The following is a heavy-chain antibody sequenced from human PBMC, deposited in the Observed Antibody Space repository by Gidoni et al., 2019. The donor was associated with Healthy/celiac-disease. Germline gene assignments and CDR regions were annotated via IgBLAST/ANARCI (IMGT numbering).Heavy chain of an antibody. CDR1: GFTFSSYW. Sequence: CAASGFTFSSYWMSWVRQAPGKGLEWVANIKQDGREKYYVDSVKGRFTISRDNAKNSLYLQMNSLRAEDTAVYYCARIRRCGGDCYWDYWGQGTLVTVSS. V-gene: IGHV3-7*04. J-gene: IGHJ4*02. CDR2: IKQDGREK. D-gene: IGHD2-21*02. CDR3: ARIRRCGGDCYWDY.